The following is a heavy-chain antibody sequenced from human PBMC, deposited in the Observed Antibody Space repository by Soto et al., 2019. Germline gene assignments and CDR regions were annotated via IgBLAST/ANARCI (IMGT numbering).Heavy chain of an antibody. CDR1: GFTFSSYA. V-gene: IGHV3-30-3*01. J-gene: IGHJ4*02. D-gene: IGHD3-3*01. Sequence: GGSLRLSCAASGFTFSSYAMHWVRQAPGKGLEWVAVISYDGSNKYYADSVKGRFTISRDNSKNTLYLQMNSLRAEDTAVYYCARSNAPDSNYDFWSGYYTARTGNFDYWGQGTLVTVSS. CDR3: ARSNAPDSNYDFWSGYYTARTGNFDY. CDR2: ISYDGSNK.